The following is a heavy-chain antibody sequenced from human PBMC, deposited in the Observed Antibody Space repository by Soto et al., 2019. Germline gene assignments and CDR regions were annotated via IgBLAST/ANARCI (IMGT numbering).Heavy chain of an antibody. D-gene: IGHD3-22*01. V-gene: IGHV4-31*03. Sequence: SETLSLTCSVSGGSVSSNIYYWTWIRQHPGKGPEWIGHIYYSGSTYYNPSLKSRVTISLDMSKNQFSLKLTSVSAADTAVYYCARGYDYDSGGYLFDYWGQGTLLTVS. CDR1: GGSVSSNIYY. J-gene: IGHJ4*02. CDR3: ARGYDYDSGGYLFDY. CDR2: IYYSGST.